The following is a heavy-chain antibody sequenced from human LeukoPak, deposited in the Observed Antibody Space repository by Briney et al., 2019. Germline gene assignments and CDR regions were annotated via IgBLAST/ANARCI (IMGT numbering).Heavy chain of an antibody. D-gene: IGHD5-24*01. V-gene: IGHV1-69*13. J-gene: IGHJ5*02. Sequence: ASVKVSCKASGGTFSSYAISCVRQAPGQGLEWMGGIIPIFGTANYAQKFQGRVTITADESTSTAYMELSSLRSEDTAVYYCARDNSVRDEAWWFNPWGQGTLVTVSS. CDR3: ARDNSVRDEAWWFNP. CDR2: IIPIFGTA. CDR1: GGTFSSYA.